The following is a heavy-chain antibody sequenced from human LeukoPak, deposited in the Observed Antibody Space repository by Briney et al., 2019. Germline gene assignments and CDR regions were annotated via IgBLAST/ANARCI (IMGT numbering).Heavy chain of an antibody. V-gene: IGHV1-69*05. CDR3: TTGYGGAGYYYYMDV. Sequence: SVKVSCKASGGTFSSYAISWVRQAPGQGLEWMGGIIPIFGTANYAQKFQGRVAITTDESTSTAYMELSSLRSEDTAVYYCTTGYGGAGYYYYMDVWGKGTTVTVSS. CDR1: GGTFSSYA. J-gene: IGHJ6*03. D-gene: IGHD4-23*01. CDR2: IIPIFGTA.